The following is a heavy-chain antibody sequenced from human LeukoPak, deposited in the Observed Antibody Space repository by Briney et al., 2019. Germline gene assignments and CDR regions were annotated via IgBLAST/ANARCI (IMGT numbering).Heavy chain of an antibody. D-gene: IGHD3-22*01. Sequence: GASVKVSCKASGGTFSSYAISWVRQAPGQGLEWMGRIIPILGIANYAQKFQGRVTITADKSTSTAYTELSSLRSEDTAVYYCARDYDSSGSYFDYWGQGTLVTVSS. CDR2: IIPILGIA. CDR3: ARDYDSSGSYFDY. V-gene: IGHV1-69*04. CDR1: GGTFSSYA. J-gene: IGHJ4*02.